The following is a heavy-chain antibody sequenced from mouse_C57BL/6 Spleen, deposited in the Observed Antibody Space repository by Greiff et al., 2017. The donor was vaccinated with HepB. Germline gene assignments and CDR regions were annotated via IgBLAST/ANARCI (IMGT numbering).Heavy chain of an antibody. V-gene: IGHV5-17*01. J-gene: IGHJ4*01. D-gene: IGHD4-1*01. CDR3: ARNWDDYYYAMDY. Sequence: DVKLVESGGGLVKPGGSLKLSCAASGFTFSDYGMHWVRQAPEKGLEWVAYISSGSSTIYYADTVKGRFTISRDNAKNTLFLQMTSLRSEDTAMYYCARNWDDYYYAMDYWGQGTSVTVSS. CDR2: ISSGSSTI. CDR1: GFTFSDYG.